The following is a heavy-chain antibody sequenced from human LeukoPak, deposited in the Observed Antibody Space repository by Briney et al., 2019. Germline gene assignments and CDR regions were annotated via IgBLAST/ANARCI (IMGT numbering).Heavy chain of an antibody. CDR2: IYTSGTT. D-gene: IGHD4-23*01. CDR3: ARGGSVAYNCFDP. CDR1: GDSVSGYY. J-gene: IGHJ5*02. Sequence: SETLSLTCTVSGDSVSGYYWNWIRQPAGKGLEWIGHIYTSGTTNYNPSLKSRVTMSVDTSKNQFSLKLSPVTAADTAVYYCARGGSVAYNCFDPWGQGTLVTVSS. V-gene: IGHV4-4*07.